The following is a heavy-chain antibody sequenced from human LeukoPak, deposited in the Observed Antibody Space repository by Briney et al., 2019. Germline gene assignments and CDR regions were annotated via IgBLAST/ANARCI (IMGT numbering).Heavy chain of an antibody. J-gene: IGHJ5*02. CDR1: ARSISSGSYY. V-gene: IGHV4-61*02. Sequence: TLSLTCPVSARSISSGSYYWSWIRQPAGKGLELIGRIYTSGSTSYNPSLKSRVTISVDTSKNQFFMKLSSVTAADTAVYYCARDKEGSEWPSGDWYKFDPWGQGTLVTVSS. CDR3: ARDKEGSEWPSGDWYKFDP. D-gene: IGHD2-21*02. CDR2: IYTSGST.